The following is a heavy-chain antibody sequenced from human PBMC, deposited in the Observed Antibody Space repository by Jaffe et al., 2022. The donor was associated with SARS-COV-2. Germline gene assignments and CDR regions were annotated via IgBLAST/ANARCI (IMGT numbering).Heavy chain of an antibody. Sequence: QVQLVESGGGVVQPGRSLRLSCAASGFTFSSYAMHWVRQAPGKGLEWVAVISYDGSNKYYADSVKGRFTISRDNSKNTLYLQMNSLRAEDTAVYYCARAALYGDPGYFQHWGQGTLVTVSS. CDR3: ARAALYGDPGYFQH. CDR1: GFTFSSYA. J-gene: IGHJ1*01. CDR2: ISYDGSNK. V-gene: IGHV3-30-3*01. D-gene: IGHD4-17*01.